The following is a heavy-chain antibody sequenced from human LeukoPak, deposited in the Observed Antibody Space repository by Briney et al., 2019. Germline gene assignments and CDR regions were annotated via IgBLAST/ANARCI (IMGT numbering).Heavy chain of an antibody. CDR3: ARLIPYYYDSSGYYYFDY. V-gene: IGHV5-51*01. J-gene: IGHJ4*02. Sequence: GESLKISCKGSGYSFTSYWIGWVRQMPGKGLEWMGIIYPGDSDTRYSPSFQGQVTISADKSISTAYLQWSSLKASDTAMYYCARLIPYYYDSSGYYYFDYWGQGTLVTVPS. D-gene: IGHD3-22*01. CDR1: GYSFTSYW. CDR2: IYPGDSDT.